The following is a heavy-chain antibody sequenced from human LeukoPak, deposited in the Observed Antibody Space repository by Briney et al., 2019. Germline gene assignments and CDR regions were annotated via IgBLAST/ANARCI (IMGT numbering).Heavy chain of an antibody. CDR1: GGSISSYY. V-gene: IGHV4-59*08. CDR3: ARREEIGFDI. J-gene: IGHJ3*02. CDR2: IYYSGST. Sequence: SETLSLTCTVSGGSISSYYWSWIRQPPGKGLEWIGYIYYSGSTNYNPSLKSRVTISVDTSKNQFSLKLSSVTAADTAVYYCARREEIGFDIWGQGTMVTVST. D-gene: IGHD3-22*01.